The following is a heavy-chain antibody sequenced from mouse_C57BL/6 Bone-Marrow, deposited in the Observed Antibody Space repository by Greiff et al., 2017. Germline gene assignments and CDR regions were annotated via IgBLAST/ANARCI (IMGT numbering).Heavy chain of an antibody. V-gene: IGHV7-1*01. D-gene: IGHD2-2*01. CDR1: GFTFSDFY. CDR3: ARDAGYGYSWYFDV. Sequence: EVQLVESGGGLVQSGRSLRLSCATSGFTFSDFYMEWVRQAPGKGLEWIAASRNKANDYTTEYSASVKGRFIVSRDTSQSILYLQMNALRAEDTAIYYCARDAGYGYSWYFDVWGTGTTVTVPS. J-gene: IGHJ1*03. CDR2: SRNKANDYTT.